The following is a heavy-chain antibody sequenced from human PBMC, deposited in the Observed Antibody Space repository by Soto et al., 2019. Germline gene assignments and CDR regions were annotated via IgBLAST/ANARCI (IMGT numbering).Heavy chain of an antibody. CDR2: ISYDGSNK. J-gene: IGHJ4*02. CDR3: ARDQGSIAAAGYYFDY. D-gene: IGHD6-13*01. CDR1: GFTFSSYA. V-gene: IGHV3-30-3*01. Sequence: QVQLLESGGGVVQPGRSLRLSCAASGFTFSSYAMHWVCQAPGKGLEWVAVISYDGSNKYYADSVKGRFTISRDNSKNTLYLQMNSLRAEDTAVYYCARDQGSIAAAGYYFDYWGQGTLVTVSS.